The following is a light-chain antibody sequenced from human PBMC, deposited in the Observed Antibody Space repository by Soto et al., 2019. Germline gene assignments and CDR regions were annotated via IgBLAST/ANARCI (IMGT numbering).Light chain of an antibody. Sequence: QSVLTHPPSVSAAPGQKFTISCSGSSSNIGNNYVSCYQQLPGTAPKLLIYDNNKRPSGIPDRFSGSKSGTSATLGITGLQTGDEADYYCGTWDSSLSVYVFGTGTKVTVL. CDR2: DNN. CDR3: GTWDSSLSVYV. V-gene: IGLV1-51*01. J-gene: IGLJ1*01. CDR1: SSNIGNNY.